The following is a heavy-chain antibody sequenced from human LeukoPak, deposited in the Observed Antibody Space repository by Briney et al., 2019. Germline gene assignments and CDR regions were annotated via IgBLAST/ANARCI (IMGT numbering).Heavy chain of an antibody. D-gene: IGHD3-10*02. Sequence: GGSLRLSCVASGFTFSNYEMNWVRQAPGKGLEWLSYITSSDSTTHYADSVKGRFTISRDDAQNSLYLQMNSLRVEDTAVYYCAELGITMIGGVWGKGTTVTISS. CDR2: ITSSDSTT. V-gene: IGHV3-48*03. J-gene: IGHJ6*04. CDR3: AELGITMIGGV. CDR1: GFTFSNYE.